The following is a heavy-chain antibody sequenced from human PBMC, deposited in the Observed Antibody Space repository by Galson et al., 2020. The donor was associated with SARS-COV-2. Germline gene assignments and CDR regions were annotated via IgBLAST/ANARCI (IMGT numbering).Heavy chain of an antibody. J-gene: IGHJ4*02. Sequence: SENLSLTCPVSGGSISDYYWSWIRQSPGKGLEWIGYIYYSGRTNYNPSLRSRVTISIDTSKNQFSLKMTYVTAADTAVYYCARQGAYDSATLGYWGQGTLVTVSS. CDR3: ARQGAYDSATLGY. CDR2: IYYSGRT. D-gene: IGHD5-12*01. V-gene: IGHV4-59*08. CDR1: GGSISDYY.